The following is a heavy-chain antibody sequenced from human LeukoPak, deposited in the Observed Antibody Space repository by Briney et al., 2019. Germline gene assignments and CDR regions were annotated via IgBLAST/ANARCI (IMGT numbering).Heavy chain of an antibody. CDR2: IVVGSGNT. CDR3: AAEYESGFDY. Sequence: EWIGWIVVGSGNTNYAQKFQERVTITRDMSTSTAYMELSSLRSEDTAVYYCAAEYESGFDYWGQGTLVTVSS. J-gene: IGHJ4*02. V-gene: IGHV1-58*01. D-gene: IGHD3-10*01.